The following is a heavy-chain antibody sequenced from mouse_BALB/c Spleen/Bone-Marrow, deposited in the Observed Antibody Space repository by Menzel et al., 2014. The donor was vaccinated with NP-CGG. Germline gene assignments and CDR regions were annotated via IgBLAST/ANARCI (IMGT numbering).Heavy chain of an antibody. J-gene: IGHJ3*01. CDR2: IDPANGNT. Sequence: VQLQHSGAELVQPGASVKLSCTASGFNIKDTYMHWVKQRPEQGLEWIGRIDPANGNTKYDPKFQGKATITADTSSNTAYLQLSSLTSEDTAVYYCASYYYGSSRFAYWSQGALINISA. CDR3: ASYYYGSSRFAY. D-gene: IGHD1-1*01. V-gene: IGHV14-3*02. CDR1: GFNIKDTY.